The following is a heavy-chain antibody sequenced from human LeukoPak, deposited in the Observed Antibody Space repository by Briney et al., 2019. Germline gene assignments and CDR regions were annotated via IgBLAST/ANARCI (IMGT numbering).Heavy chain of an antibody. V-gene: IGHV4-4*02. CDR3: ATRATDGPL. J-gene: IGHJ4*02. CDR2: IHDSGST. CDR1: GASISSTYW. Sequence: SGTLSLTCAVSGASISSTYWSTWVRQPPGKGLEWIGEIHDSGSTNYNPSLKSRVTISVDKSKKQFSLNLTSVTAADTAVYYCATRATDGPLWGQGTLVTVSS. D-gene: IGHD5-24*01.